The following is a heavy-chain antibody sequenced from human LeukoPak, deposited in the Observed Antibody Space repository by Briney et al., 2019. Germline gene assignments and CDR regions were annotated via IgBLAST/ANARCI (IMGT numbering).Heavy chain of an antibody. D-gene: IGHD3-22*01. Sequence: ASVKVPCKASGYTFTGYYIHWVRQAPGQGLEWMGWINPNSGGTNYAQKFQGRVTMTRDTSISTAYMELSRLRSDDTAVYYCARFDSSGEHFQQWGQGTLVTVSS. CDR1: GYTFTGYY. V-gene: IGHV1-2*02. CDR3: ARFDSSGEHFQQ. CDR2: INPNSGGT. J-gene: IGHJ1*01.